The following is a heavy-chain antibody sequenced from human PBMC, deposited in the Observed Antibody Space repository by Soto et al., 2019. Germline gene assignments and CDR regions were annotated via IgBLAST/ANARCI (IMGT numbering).Heavy chain of an antibody. V-gene: IGHV3-23*01. CDR2: ISGGGGST. J-gene: IGHJ3*01. CDR3: AKGFIVVVTVLRPDDAFDV. D-gene: IGHD2-21*02. Sequence: DVQLLESGGGLVQPGGSLRLSCAASGFTFGNYGINWVRQAPGKGLEWVSGISGGGGSTYYADSVKGRFTVSRDPSKNSVFLEMHTLRAEDTAVYYCAKGFIVVVTVLRPDDAFDVWGQGTLVTVSS. CDR1: GFTFGNYG.